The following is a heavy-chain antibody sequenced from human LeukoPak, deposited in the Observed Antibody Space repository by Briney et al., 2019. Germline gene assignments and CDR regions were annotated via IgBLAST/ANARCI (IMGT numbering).Heavy chain of an antibody. Sequence: GRSLRLSCAASGINISSYGMHWVRQAPGKGLEWVAVISYDGSNRYYADSVKGRFTISRDNSKNTLYLQMNSLRAEDTAVYYCARAPGYSSSWYGGYWGQGTLVTVSS. CDR2: ISYDGSNR. J-gene: IGHJ4*02. CDR3: ARAPGYSSSWYGGY. CDR1: GINISSYG. V-gene: IGHV3-30*03. D-gene: IGHD6-13*01.